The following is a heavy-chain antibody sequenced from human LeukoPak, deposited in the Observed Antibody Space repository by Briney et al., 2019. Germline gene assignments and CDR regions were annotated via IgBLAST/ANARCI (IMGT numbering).Heavy chain of an antibody. CDR2: ISYDGSNK. J-gene: IGHJ5*02. V-gene: IGHV3-30*04. Sequence: GGSLRLSCAASGFTFSSYAMHWVRQAPGKGLEWVADISYDGSNKYYGDSVKGRFTISRENSKNTLYLEMNSLRAEDTAVYYCARGGGGDSSGRNWFDPWGQGTLVTVSS. D-gene: IGHD3-10*01. CDR1: GFTFSSYA. CDR3: ARGGGGDSSGRNWFDP.